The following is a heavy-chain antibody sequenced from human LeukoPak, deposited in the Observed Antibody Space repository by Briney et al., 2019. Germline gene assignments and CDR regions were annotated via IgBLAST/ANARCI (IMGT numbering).Heavy chain of an antibody. CDR1: GYSFTDYY. CDR2: INPSSGGT. J-gene: IGHJ4*02. CDR3: ARVDNALVREAIPDYFDY. V-gene: IGHV1-2*02. D-gene: IGHD3-10*01. Sequence: ASVKVSCKASGYSFTDYYIHWIRQAPGQGLEWMGWINPSSGGTNYAQKFQGRVTMTRDTSILTAYMELSRLTSDDTAVCYCARVDNALVREAIPDYFDYWGQGTLLTVSS.